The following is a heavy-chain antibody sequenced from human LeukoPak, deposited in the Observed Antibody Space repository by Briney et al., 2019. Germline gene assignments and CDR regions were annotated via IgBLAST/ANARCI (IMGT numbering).Heavy chain of an antibody. V-gene: IGHV3-9*03. Sequence: GGSLRLSCAASGFTFDDYAMHWVRQAPGKGLEWVSGISWNSGSIGYADSVNGRFTISRDTAKNSLYLQMNSLRAEDMALYYCAKGYSSSWYGWFDPWGQGTLVTVSS. CDR3: AKGYSSSWYGWFDP. J-gene: IGHJ5*02. CDR1: GFTFDDYA. CDR2: ISWNSGSI. D-gene: IGHD6-13*01.